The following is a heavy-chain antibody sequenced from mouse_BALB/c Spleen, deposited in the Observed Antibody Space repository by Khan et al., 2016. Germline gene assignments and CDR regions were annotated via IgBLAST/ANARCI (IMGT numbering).Heavy chain of an antibody. CDR3: ARSGNYVELGN. J-gene: IGHJ3*01. D-gene: IGHD2-1*01. Sequence: VQLQQSGAELVKPGASVKLSCTASGFNIKDTYMHWVKQRPEQGLEWIGRIDPANGNSKNDPKFQGKATITADTSSNTAYLQFSSLTSEDTAVYYCARSGNYVELGNWGQGTLVTVSA. V-gene: IGHV14-3*02. CDR2: IDPANGNS. CDR1: GFNIKDTY.